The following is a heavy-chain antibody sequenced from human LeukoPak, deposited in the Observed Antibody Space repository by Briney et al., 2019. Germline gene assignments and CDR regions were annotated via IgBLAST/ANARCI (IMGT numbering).Heavy chain of an antibody. CDR2: IRTDGLET. J-gene: IGHJ6*02. CDR3: ARGLPNYYGMDV. V-gene: IGHV3-74*01. CDR1: GFAFNNYW. Sequence: GGSLRLSCEASGFAFNNYWMHWVRQAPGKGLVWVSRIRTDGLETSYADSVKGRFTVSRDNAKNTLYLQMNSLRAEDTAVYYCARGLPNYYGMDVWGQGTTVTVSS.